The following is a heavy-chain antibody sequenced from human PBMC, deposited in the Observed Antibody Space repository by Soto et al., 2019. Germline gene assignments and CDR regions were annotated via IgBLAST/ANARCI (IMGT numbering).Heavy chain of an antibody. CDR1: GFTFNTYG. J-gene: IGHJ5*02. Sequence: GGSLRLSCAASGFTFNTYGMHWVRQAPGKELEWVAFISYDGSNEYYADSVKGRFTISRDNSKSTVFLQMNSLRGEDTAVYYCAKSLAVAAGWFDPWGQGAPVTVSS. CDR3: AKSLAVAAGWFDP. V-gene: IGHV3-30*18. CDR2: ISYDGSNE. D-gene: IGHD6-19*01.